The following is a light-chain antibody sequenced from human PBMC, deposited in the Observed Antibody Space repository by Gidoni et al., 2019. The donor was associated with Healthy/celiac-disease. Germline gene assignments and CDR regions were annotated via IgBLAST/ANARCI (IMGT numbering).Light chain of an antibody. CDR3: QQYDNLLIT. CDR2: DAS. Sequence: DIQMTQSPSSLSASVGDRVTITCQASQDISNYLNWYQQKPRKAPKLLIYDASNLETGVPSRFSGSGSGTDFTFTISSLQPEDIATYYCQQYDNLLITFGGGTKVEIK. V-gene: IGKV1-33*01. CDR1: QDISNY. J-gene: IGKJ4*01.